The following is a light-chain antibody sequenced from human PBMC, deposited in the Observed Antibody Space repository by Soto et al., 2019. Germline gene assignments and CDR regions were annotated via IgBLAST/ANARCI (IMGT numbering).Light chain of an antibody. CDR1: SGSIASNY. CDR2: EDN. CDR3: QSYDSSNEV. J-gene: IGLJ2*01. V-gene: IGLV6-57*04. Sequence: NFMLTQPHSVSECPGKTVTISCTRRSGSIASNYVQWYQQRPGSAPTTVIYEDNQRPSGVPDRFSGSIDSSSNSASLTISGLKTEDEADYYCQSYDSSNEVFGGGTKLTVL.